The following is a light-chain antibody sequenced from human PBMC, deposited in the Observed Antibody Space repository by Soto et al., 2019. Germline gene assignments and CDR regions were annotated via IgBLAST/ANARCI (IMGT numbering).Light chain of an antibody. J-gene: IGLJ3*02. V-gene: IGLV4-69*01. CDR3: QSWGGGVPWV. CDR2: VNSDGRH. CDR1: SGHSTYA. Sequence: QSVLSQSPYASASQGASVKFTCSLTSGHSTYAVAWHQQPTHKGPRFLMIVNSDGRHTKGDGVPDRFSGSSSGADRYRTISSLQSEDEGDYYSQSWGGGVPWVFVGGTKLTVL.